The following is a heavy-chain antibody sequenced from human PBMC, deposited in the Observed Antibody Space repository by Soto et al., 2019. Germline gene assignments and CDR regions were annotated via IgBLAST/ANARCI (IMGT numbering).Heavy chain of an antibody. CDR2: IYPGDSDT. Sequence: PVQALKISCKGPGYSFTSYWIGWMRQMPRKGLEWMGIIYPGDSDTRYSPSFQGQVTISADKSISTAYLQWSSLKASDTAMYYCARHCSGGSCYGYYYGMDVWGQGTTVTVS. D-gene: IGHD2-15*01. CDR1: GYSFTSYW. CDR3: ARHCSGGSCYGYYYGMDV. J-gene: IGHJ6*02. V-gene: IGHV5-51*01.